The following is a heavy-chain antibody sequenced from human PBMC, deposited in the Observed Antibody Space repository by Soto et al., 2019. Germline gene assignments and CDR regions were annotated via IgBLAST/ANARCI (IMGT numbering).Heavy chain of an antibody. CDR2: IYYSGST. V-gene: IGHV4-39*07. CDR3: ARVLGVVIPNFDY. Sequence: SETLSLTCTVSGGSISSSSYYWGWIRQPPGKGLEWIGSIYYSGSTYYNPSLKSRVTISVDTSKNQFSLKLSSVTAADTAVYYCARVLGVVIPNFDYWGQGTLVTVSS. D-gene: IGHD3-3*01. J-gene: IGHJ4*02. CDR1: GGSISSSSYY.